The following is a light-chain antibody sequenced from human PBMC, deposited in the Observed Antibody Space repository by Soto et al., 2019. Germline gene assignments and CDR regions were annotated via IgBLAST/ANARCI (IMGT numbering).Light chain of an antibody. V-gene: IGKV3-20*01. CDR2: GTF. CDR1: ETISSDK. J-gene: IGKJ1*01. CDR3: QQYGSWT. Sequence: EIVLTQSPGTLSVSPGERATLSCRASETISSDKLARYQQKPGQPPSLLIYGTFSRATGIPDRFSGSGSGTDFTLTISRLEPEDSAIYYCQQYGSWTFGQGTKVEI.